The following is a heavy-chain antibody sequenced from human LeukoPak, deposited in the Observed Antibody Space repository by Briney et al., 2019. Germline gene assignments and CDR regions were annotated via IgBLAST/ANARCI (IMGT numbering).Heavy chain of an antibody. J-gene: IGHJ4*02. CDR1: GFTFDDYG. Sequence: GSLRLSCAASGFTFDDYGMSWVRQAPGKGLEWVSGINWNGGSTGYADSVKGRFTISRGNAKNSLYLQMNSLRAEDTALYHCARVRAGSGDFDFDYWGQGTLVTVSS. CDR3: ARVRAGSGDFDFDY. D-gene: IGHD4-17*01. CDR2: INWNGGST. V-gene: IGHV3-20*01.